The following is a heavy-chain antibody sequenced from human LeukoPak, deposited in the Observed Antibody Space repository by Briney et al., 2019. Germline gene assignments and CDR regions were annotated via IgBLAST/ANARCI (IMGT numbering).Heavy chain of an antibody. J-gene: IGHJ4*02. CDR2: ISSSSSYT. CDR3: AKDFWSGYYPDY. CDR1: GFTFSDYY. Sequence: GGSLRLSCAASGFTFSDYYMSWIRQAPGKGLEWVSYISSSSSYTNYADSVKGRFTISRDNSKNTLYLQMNSLRAEDTAKYYCAKDFWSGYYPDYWGQGTLVTVSS. V-gene: IGHV3-11*05. D-gene: IGHD3-3*01.